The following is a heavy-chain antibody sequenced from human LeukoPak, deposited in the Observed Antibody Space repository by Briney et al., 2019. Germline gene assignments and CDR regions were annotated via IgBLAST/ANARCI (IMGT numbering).Heavy chain of an antibody. Sequence: ASVKVSCKASGYTFTSYGISWVRQAPGQGLEWMGWISAYNGNTNYAQKLQGRVTMTTDTSTSTAYMELRSLRSDDTAVYYCARSPEELGAADYYYDSSGYYLGSDYWGQGTLVTVSS. CDR2: ISAYNGNT. CDR1: GYTFTSYG. CDR3: ARSPEELGAADYYYDSSGYYLGSDY. V-gene: IGHV1-18*01. D-gene: IGHD3-22*01. J-gene: IGHJ4*02.